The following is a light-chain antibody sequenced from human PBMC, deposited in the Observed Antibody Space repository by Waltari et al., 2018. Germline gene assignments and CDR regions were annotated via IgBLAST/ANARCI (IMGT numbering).Light chain of an antibody. V-gene: IGKV3-20*01. CDR1: QSISKY. J-gene: IGKJ1*01. CDR3: QKYGSLPAM. Sequence: EIMLTQSPGTLSLSPGERATLSCRASQSISKYLAWYQQKPGQAPRLLIYDASIRATGIPDSFSGSGYGTDFSLTISRLEPEDYAVYYCQKYGSLPAMFGRGTKVEIK. CDR2: DAS.